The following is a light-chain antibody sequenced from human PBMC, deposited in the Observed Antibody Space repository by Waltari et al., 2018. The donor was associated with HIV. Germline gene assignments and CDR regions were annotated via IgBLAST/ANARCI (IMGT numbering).Light chain of an antibody. CDR1: HSISYSSKNKNY. Sequence: IVMTQSLDSLALSLGERATINCMSSHSISYSSKNKNYLAWYQQKPGQTPKLLIYWASTRHSGVPDRFSGSGSGTDFTLTISSLQSEDVAIYFCQQYYTHPPTFGQGTKVEIK. CDR3: QQYYTHPPT. J-gene: IGKJ1*01. CDR2: WAS. V-gene: IGKV4-1*01.